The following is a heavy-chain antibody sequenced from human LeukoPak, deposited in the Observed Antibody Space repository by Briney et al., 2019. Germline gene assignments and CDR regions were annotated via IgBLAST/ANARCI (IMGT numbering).Heavy chain of an antibody. CDR1: GGSISSGGYS. CDR2: IHYSGNT. V-gene: IGHV4-61*08. Sequence: PSETLSLTCTVSGGSISSGGYSWSWIRQPPGKGLEWIGYIHYSGNTNYNPSLKSRVTISGDASKSQFSLKLSSVTAADTAVYYCAREGAEYCTIDLCYRYGMDVWGQGTTVTVSS. D-gene: IGHD2-8*01. CDR3: AREGAEYCTIDLCYRYGMDV. J-gene: IGHJ6*02.